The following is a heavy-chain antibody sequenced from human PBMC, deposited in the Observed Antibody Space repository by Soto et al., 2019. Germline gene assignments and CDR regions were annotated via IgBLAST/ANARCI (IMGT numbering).Heavy chain of an antibody. CDR3: AADSVRGARAFDH. Sequence: QVQIQESGPGLVTPSGTLSLTCTVSDASITNFFWNWVRQPTGGPLEWIGRLYLGGAPTYNPSLRSRPFTSADTAKKQVSLKLTSVTAADTADYYCAADSVRGARAFDHWGHGALATVSS. J-gene: IGHJ4*01. CDR2: LYLGGAP. D-gene: IGHD3-10*02. CDR1: DASITNFF. V-gene: IGHV4-4*07.